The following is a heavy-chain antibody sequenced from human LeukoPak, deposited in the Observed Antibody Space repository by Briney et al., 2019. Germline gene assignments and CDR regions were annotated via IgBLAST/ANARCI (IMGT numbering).Heavy chain of an antibody. Sequence: PGGSLRLSCAASGFTLSKHWMTWVRQAPGKGLECVAIIKQDGSEKYYVNSVKGRFTISRDNAKNSLYLQMNSLRVEDTAVYYCGREWAVDFWGQGILVTVSS. CDR1: GFTLSKHW. CDR3: GREWAVDF. CDR2: IKQDGSEK. V-gene: IGHV3-7*01. J-gene: IGHJ4*02.